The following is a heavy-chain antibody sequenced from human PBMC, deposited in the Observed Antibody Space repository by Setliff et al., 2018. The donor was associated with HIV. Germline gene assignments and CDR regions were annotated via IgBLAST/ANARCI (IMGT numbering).Heavy chain of an antibody. V-gene: IGHV3-23*01. D-gene: IGHD3-3*01. CDR2: ISGSGDTT. J-gene: IGHJ3*02. CDR3: AKSIHVEKYNFWSGTGPNAFDI. CDR1: GFTFSSYS. Sequence: PGGSLRLSCAASGFTFSSYSMNWVRQAPGKGLEWVSGISGSGDTTYYADSVKGRFTISRDNSRNTLYVQMKSLRAEDTAVYYCAKSIHVEKYNFWSGTGPNAFDIWGQGTMVTVSS.